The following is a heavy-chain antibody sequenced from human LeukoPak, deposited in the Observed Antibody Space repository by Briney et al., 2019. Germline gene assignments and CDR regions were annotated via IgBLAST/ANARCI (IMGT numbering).Heavy chain of an antibody. Sequence: SVKVSCKASGGTFSSYAISWVRQAPGQGLEWMGRIIPIFGIANYAQKFQGRVTITADKSTSTAYMELSSLRSEDTAVYYCAREEYSCYLTLGRHGFYIWGQGTMVTV. CDR2: IIPIFGIA. V-gene: IGHV1-69*04. J-gene: IGHJ3*02. CDR1: GGTFSSYA. D-gene: IGHD6-6*01. CDR3: AREEYSCYLTLGRHGFYI.